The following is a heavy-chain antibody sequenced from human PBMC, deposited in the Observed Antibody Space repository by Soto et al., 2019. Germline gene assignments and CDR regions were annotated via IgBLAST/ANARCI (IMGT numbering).Heavy chain of an antibody. J-gene: IGHJ4*02. CDR1: GFTFSSYE. CDR2: ISSSGSTI. V-gene: IGHV3-48*03. Sequence: GGSLRLSCAASGFTFSSYEMNWVRQVPGKGLEWVSYISSSGSTIYYADSVKGRFTISRDNAKNSLYLQMNSLRAEDTAVYYCARGLRYFDYWGQGTLVTVSS. CDR3: ARGLRYFDY.